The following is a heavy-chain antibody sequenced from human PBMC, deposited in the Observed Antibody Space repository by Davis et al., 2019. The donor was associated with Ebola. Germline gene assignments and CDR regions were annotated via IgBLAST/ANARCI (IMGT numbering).Heavy chain of an antibody. CDR1: GYSFTNYW. J-gene: IGHJ4*02. Sequence: GESLKISCKGSGYSFTNYWIGWVRQMPGKGLECMGIIYPGDSDTRYSPSFQGQVTISVDNSTSTAYLQWSSLKASDTAMYYCATAQRASGYPYYFDFWGQGTLVTASS. D-gene: IGHD3-3*01. CDR3: ATAQRASGYPYYFDF. CDR2: IYPGDSDT. V-gene: IGHV5-51*01.